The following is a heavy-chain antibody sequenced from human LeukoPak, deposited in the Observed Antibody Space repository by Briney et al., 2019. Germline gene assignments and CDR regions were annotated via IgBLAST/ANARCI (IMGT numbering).Heavy chain of an antibody. V-gene: IGHV1-69*10. CDR2: IIPVLDIT. CDR3: ARDPIYEGGYGLGGPYYFDF. D-gene: IGHD5-12*01. J-gene: IGHJ4*02. CDR1: GGTFTNYA. Sequence: ASVKVSCKPSGGTFTNYAFSWVRQAPGQGLEWMGGIIPVLDITNYAQKFQDRLTVVADTSTGTVYMELAGLRSEDTAVYYCARDPIYEGGYGLGGPYYFDFWGQGTLVTVSS.